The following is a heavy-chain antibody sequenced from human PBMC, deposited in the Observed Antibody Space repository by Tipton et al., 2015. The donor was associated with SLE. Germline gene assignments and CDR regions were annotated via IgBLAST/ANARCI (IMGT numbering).Heavy chain of an antibody. Sequence: SLRLSCATSGFTFSNYEMSWVRQAPGKGLEWVSGITWNSGDIHYADSVKGRFTISRDNSKNTLYLQMNSLRAEDTAVYYCARGDSGYSVVWGQGTLVTVSS. CDR1: GFTFSNYE. J-gene: IGHJ4*02. D-gene: IGHD5-12*01. CDR3: ARGDSGYSVV. V-gene: IGHV3-23*01. CDR2: ITWNSGDI.